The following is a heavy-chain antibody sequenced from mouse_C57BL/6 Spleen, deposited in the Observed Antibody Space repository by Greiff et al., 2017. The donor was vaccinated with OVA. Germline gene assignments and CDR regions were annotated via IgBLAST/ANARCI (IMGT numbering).Heavy chain of an antibody. J-gene: IGHJ4*01. V-gene: IGHV1-15*01. D-gene: IGHD2-13*01. CDR1: GYTFTDYE. CDR2: IDPETGGT. Sequence: QVQLQQSGAELVRPGASVTLSCKASGYTFTDYEMHWVKQTPVHGLEWIGAIDPETGGTAYNQKFKGKAILTADKSSSTAYMELRSLTSEDSAVYYCTRIPGGVNYAMDYWGQGTLVTVSS. CDR3: TRIPGGVNYAMDY.